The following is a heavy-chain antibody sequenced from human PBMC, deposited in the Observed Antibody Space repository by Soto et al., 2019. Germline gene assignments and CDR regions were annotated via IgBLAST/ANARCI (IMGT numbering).Heavy chain of an antibody. Sequence: TLSLTCTVSGGSSISGGYYWRWIRKHPGKGLEWIGYIYYSGSTYYNPSLKSRVTISVDTSKNQFSLKLSSVTAADTAVYYCARGGIAAAAPRDYWGQGTLVTVSS. CDR1: GGSSISGGYY. V-gene: IGHV4-31*03. J-gene: IGHJ4*02. CDR2: IYYSGST. CDR3: ARGGIAAAAPRDY. D-gene: IGHD6-13*01.